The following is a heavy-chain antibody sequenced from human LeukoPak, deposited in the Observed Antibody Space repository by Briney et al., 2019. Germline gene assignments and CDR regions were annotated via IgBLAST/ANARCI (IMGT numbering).Heavy chain of an antibody. CDR1: GFTFSSYW. V-gene: IGHV3-7*05. CDR3: ARLGRTTIVATG. Sequence: GGSLRLSCAASGFTFSSYWMSWVRQAPGKGLEWVANIGLDGSEKYYVDSVKGRFTISRDNAKNSLFLQMNSLRAEDTAVYYCARLGRTTIVATGWGQGTLVTVSS. CDR2: IGLDGSEK. D-gene: IGHD1-1*01. J-gene: IGHJ4*02.